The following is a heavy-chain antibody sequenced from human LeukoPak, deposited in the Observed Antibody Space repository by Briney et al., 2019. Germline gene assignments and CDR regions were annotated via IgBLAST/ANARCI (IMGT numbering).Heavy chain of an antibody. CDR1: GGSFSGYY. CDR2: INHSGST. V-gene: IGHV4-34*01. J-gene: IGHJ4*02. CDR3: ARVRDSWSGLDY. Sequence: PSETLSLTCAVYGGSFSGYYWSWIRQPPGKGLEWIGEINHSGSTNYNPSLKSRVTISVDTSKNQFSLKLSSVTAADTAVYYCARVRDSWSGLDYWGQGTLVTVSS. D-gene: IGHD3-3*01.